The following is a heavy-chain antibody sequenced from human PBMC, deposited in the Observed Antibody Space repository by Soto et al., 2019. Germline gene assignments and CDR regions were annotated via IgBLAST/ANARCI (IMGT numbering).Heavy chain of an antibody. Sequence: QVQLVQSGAEVKKPGSSVKVSCKASGGTFSSYAISWVRQAPGQGLEWMGGIIPIFGTANYAQKFQGRVTITADKSTSTAYMELSSLRSEDTAVYYCARDSLPYEYVWGSYRYTGAFDIWGQGTMVTVSS. CDR3: ARDSLPYEYVWGSYRYTGAFDI. D-gene: IGHD3-16*02. V-gene: IGHV1-69*06. CDR2: IIPIFGTA. CDR1: GGTFSSYA. J-gene: IGHJ3*02.